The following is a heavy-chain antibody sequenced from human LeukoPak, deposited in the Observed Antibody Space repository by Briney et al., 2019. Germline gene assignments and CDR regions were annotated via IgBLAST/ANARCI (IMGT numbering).Heavy chain of an antibody. CDR3: AKSAPEYYDFWSGADY. V-gene: IGHV3-30*18. J-gene: IGHJ4*02. D-gene: IGHD3-3*01. Sequence: GGSLRLSCAASGFTFSSYGMHWVRQAPGKGLEWVAVISYDGSNKYYADSVKGRFTISRDNSKNTLYLQMNILRAEDTAVYYCAKSAPEYYDFWSGADYWGQGTLVTVSS. CDR1: GFTFSSYG. CDR2: ISYDGSNK.